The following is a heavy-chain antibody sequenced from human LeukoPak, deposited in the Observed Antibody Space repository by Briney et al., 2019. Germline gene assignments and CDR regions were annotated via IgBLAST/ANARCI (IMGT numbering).Heavy chain of an antibody. J-gene: IGHJ6*03. V-gene: IGHV4-34*01. D-gene: IGHD3-16*01. CDR2: INHSGST. CDR1: GGSFSGYY. Sequence: SETLSLTCAVYGGSFSGYYWSWIRQPPGKGLEWIGEINHSGSTNYNPSLKSRVTVSVDTSKNQFSLKLSSVTAADTAVYYCARVGEWLLYYYYYYMDVWGKGTTVTVSS. CDR3: ARVGEWLLYYYYYYMDV.